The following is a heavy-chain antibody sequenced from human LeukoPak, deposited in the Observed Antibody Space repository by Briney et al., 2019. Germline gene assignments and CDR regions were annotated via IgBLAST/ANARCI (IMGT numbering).Heavy chain of an antibody. J-gene: IGHJ5*02. Sequence: GGSLRLSCAASGFTFSNFAMMWVRQAPGTGLQWVSTITGYGATFYADSVRGRFTIFRDTSMNILFLKMNSLGAEDTAVYCCAKGAAAGKVDWFDPWGQGTLVTVSS. CDR2: ITGYGAT. D-gene: IGHD6-13*01. CDR1: GFTFSNFA. CDR3: AKGAAAGKVDWFDP. V-gene: IGHV3-23*01.